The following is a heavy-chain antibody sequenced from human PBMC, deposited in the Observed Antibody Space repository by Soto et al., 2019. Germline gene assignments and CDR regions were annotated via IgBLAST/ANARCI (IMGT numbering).Heavy chain of an antibody. D-gene: IGHD2-15*01. CDR1: GITLSKYW. V-gene: IGHV3-7*01. CDR3: VRSPDGAGYCGGGACYSDPWFDP. Sequence: EVQLVESGGGLVQPGGSLRLSCAASGITLSKYWMNWVRQVPGKGLEWVANIKGDGSEEYYLDSVKGRFTISRDNAKNSLYLQMSSLRAEDTAVYYCVRSPDGAGYCGGGACYSDPWFDPWGQGTLVTVSS. J-gene: IGHJ5*02. CDR2: IKGDGSEE.